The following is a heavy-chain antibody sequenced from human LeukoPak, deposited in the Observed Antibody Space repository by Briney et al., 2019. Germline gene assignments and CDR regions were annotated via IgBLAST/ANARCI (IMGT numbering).Heavy chain of an antibody. CDR2: IIPIFGTA. V-gene: IGHV1-69*05. D-gene: IGHD1-14*01. J-gene: IGHJ4*02. CDR1: GGTFSSYA. CDR3: ARGPPEAGLVDY. Sequence: SVKVSCKASGGTFSSYAISWVRQAPRQGLEWMRRIIPIFGTANYAQKFQGRVTITTDESTSTAYMELSSLRSEDTAVYYCARGPPEAGLVDYWGQGTLVTVSS.